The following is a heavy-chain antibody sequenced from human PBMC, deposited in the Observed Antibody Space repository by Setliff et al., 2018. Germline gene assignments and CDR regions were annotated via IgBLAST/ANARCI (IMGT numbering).Heavy chain of an antibody. CDR3: ARAPTVTTSLYFDY. CDR1: GYIFTFAKYG. Sequence: ASVKVSCKTSGYIFTFAKYGTSWVRQAPGQGLEWMGWISGYNGYTVYAQKLRGRVTMTTDTSTSTAHMELRSLRSDDTAVYYCARAPTVTTSLYFDYWGQGTLVTVSS. V-gene: IGHV1-18*01. CDR2: ISGYNGYT. D-gene: IGHD4-17*01. J-gene: IGHJ4*02.